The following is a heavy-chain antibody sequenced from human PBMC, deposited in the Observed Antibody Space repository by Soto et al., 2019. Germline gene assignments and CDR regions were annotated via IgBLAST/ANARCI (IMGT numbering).Heavy chain of an antibody. V-gene: IGHV3-66*01. Sequence: GGSLRLSCAASGFTVSSNYMSWVRQAPGKGLEWVSVIYSGGSTYYADSVKGRFTISRDNSKNTLYLQMNSLRAEDTAVYYCARLVAYGENWFDPWGQGTLVTVSS. J-gene: IGHJ5*02. CDR2: IYSGGST. CDR1: GFTVSSNY. CDR3: ARLVAYGENWFDP. D-gene: IGHD4-17*01.